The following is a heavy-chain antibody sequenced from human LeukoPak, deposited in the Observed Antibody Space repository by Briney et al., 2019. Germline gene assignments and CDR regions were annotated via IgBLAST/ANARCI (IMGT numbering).Heavy chain of an antibody. CDR1: GGSISSYY. CDR2: IYDSGST. D-gene: IGHD6-13*01. V-gene: IGHV4-59*12. J-gene: IGHJ3*02. CDR3: ARERYSSSWYTDAFDI. Sequence: KPSETLSLTCTVSGGSISSYYWSWLRQPPGKGLEWIGYIYDSGSTNYNPSLKSRVTISVDTSKNQFSLKLSSVTTADTAVYYCARERYSSSWYTDAFDIWGQGTMVTVSS.